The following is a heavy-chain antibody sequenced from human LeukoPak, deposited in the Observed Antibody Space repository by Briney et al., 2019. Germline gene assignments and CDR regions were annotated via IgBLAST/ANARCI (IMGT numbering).Heavy chain of an antibody. D-gene: IGHD4-11*01. CDR3: ARRSRDLHDAFDI. V-gene: IGHV1-2*02. Sequence: ASVKVSCKASGYTFTGNYMHWVRQAPGQGLEWMGWINPNSGGTNYAQKFQGRVTMTRDTSISTAYMELSRLRSDDTAVYYCARRSRDLHDAFDIWGQGTMVTVSS. CDR2: INPNSGGT. J-gene: IGHJ3*02. CDR1: GYTFTGNY.